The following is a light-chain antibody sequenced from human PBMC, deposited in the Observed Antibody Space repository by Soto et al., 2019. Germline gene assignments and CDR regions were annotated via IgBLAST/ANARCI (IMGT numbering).Light chain of an antibody. V-gene: IGKV1-8*01. Sequence: AIRMTQSPSSLSASTGDRVAITCRASQGISSYLAWYQQKPVKAPKLLIYAASTLQSGVPSRFSGSGSGTDFTLTISFLQSEDFATYYCQQYYSYPKTFGQGTKVEIK. CDR1: QGISSY. CDR3: QQYYSYPKT. CDR2: AAS. J-gene: IGKJ1*01.